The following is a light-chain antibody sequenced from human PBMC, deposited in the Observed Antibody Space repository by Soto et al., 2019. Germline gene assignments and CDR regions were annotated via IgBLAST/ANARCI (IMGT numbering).Light chain of an antibody. V-gene: IGKV3-11*01. J-gene: IGKJ4*01. CDR3: QQRFNWPPLT. Sequence: EIVLTQSPATLYLSPGERATLSCRASQSIRNNLAWYQQKCGQAPRLLIYDASNRATGIPAWFSGSGSGTDFTFTISSLEPEDFAVYYCQQRFNWPPLTFGGGTKVEIK. CDR2: DAS. CDR1: QSIRNN.